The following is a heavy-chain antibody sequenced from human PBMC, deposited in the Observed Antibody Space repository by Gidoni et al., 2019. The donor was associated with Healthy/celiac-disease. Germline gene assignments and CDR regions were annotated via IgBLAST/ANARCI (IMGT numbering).Heavy chain of an antibody. D-gene: IGHD2-2*03. Sequence: QVQLVESGGGLVKPGGSLRLSCAASGFPFSDYYMSWIRQAPGQGLEWVSYISSSSSYTNYADSVKGRFTISRDNAKNSLYLQMNSLRAEDTAVYYCARDLGIVVVPAADYSMDVWGQGTTVTVSS. J-gene: IGHJ6*02. V-gene: IGHV3-11*06. CDR3: ARDLGIVVVPAADYSMDV. CDR1: GFPFSDYY. CDR2: ISSSSSYT.